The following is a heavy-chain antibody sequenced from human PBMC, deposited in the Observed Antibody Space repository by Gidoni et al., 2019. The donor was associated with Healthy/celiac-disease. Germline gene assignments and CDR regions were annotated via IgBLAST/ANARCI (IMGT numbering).Heavy chain of an antibody. D-gene: IGHD6-13*01. J-gene: IGHJ4*02. CDR1: GFSFSSYA. CDR2: ISGSGGST. CDR3: AKRGSWYVSPFDY. Sequence: EVQLLESGGGLVQPGGALRLSCAASGFSFSSYAMSWVREAPGKGLEWVSAISGSGGSTYYADSVKGRFTISRDNSKNTLYLQMNSLRAEDTAVYYCAKRGSWYVSPFDYWGQGTLVTVSS. V-gene: IGHV3-23*01.